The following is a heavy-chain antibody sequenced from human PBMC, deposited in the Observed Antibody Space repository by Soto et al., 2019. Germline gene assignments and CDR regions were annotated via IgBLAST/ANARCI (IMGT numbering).Heavy chain of an antibody. CDR3: AKNRYTSGYYEY. J-gene: IGHJ4*02. D-gene: IGHD5-18*01. V-gene: IGHV3-53*01. CDR1: GFTVSSNY. Sequence: EVQLVESGGGLIQPGGSLRLSCAASGFTVSSNYMTWVRQAPGKGLEWVSVLYNGATTYYADAVKGRFTISRDESKNTLYLQMNSLRAEDTAVYYCAKNRYTSGYYEYWGQGTLVTVSS. CDR2: LYNGATT.